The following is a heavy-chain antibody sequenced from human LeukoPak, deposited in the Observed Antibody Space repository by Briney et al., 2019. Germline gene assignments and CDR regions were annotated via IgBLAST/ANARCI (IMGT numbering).Heavy chain of an antibody. CDR3: ARGRELVRLSTQHPPPYGMDV. CDR1: GGSFSGYY. V-gene: IGHV4-34*01. CDR2: INHSGST. D-gene: IGHD6-6*01. J-gene: IGHJ6*02. Sequence: SETLSLTCAVYGGSFSGYYWSWIRQPPGKGLEWIGEINHSGSTNYNPSLKSQVTISVDTSKNQFSLKLSSVTAADTAVYYCARGRELVRLSTQHPPPYGMDVWGQGTTVTVSS.